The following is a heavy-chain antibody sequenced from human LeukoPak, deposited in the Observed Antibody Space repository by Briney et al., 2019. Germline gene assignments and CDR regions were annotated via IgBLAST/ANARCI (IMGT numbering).Heavy chain of an antibody. J-gene: IGHJ4*02. Sequence: PGGSLRLSCAASGFSFSTSWMAWVRQAPGKVLEWVGNIHKDGRVMFYAASVKGRFTISRDKAKNSLYLDTNSLRDAHTAIYYCASSHDSSGNDWGQGTLVTVTS. V-gene: IGHV3-7*03. D-gene: IGHD3-22*01. CDR2: IHKDGRVM. CDR3: ASSHDSSGND. CDR1: GFSFSTSW.